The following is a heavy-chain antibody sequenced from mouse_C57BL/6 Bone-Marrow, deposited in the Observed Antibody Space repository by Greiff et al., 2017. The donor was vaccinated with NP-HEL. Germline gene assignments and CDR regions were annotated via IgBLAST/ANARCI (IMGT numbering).Heavy chain of an antibody. CDR3: ARHEGGVYDGLYYFDY. CDR2: FYPGSGSI. Sequence: QVQLQQSGAELVKEGEEGKGEGKEEGGGCGGGGVGGVRERSGQGLEWIGWFYPGSGSIKYNEKFKDKATLTADKSSSTVYMELSRLTSEDSAVYFCARHEGGVYDGLYYFDYWGQGTTLTVSS. CDR1: GGGCGGGG. V-gene: IGHV1-62-2*01. D-gene: IGHD2-3*01. J-gene: IGHJ2*01.